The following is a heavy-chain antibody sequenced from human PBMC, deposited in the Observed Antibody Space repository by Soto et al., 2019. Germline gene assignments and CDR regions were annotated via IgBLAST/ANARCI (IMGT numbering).Heavy chain of an antibody. CDR1: GGSISSYY. D-gene: IGHD6-6*01. J-gene: IGHJ4*02. Sequence: QVQLQESGPGLVKPSETLSLTCTVSGGSISSYYWSWVRQPPGKGLEWIGYIYYSGSTNYNPSLRSRVTISVDTSKNQFSLKLSSVTTADTAVYYCARNIAARPYYFDYWGQGTLVTVSS. CDR3: ARNIAARPYYFDY. CDR2: IYYSGST. V-gene: IGHV4-59*01.